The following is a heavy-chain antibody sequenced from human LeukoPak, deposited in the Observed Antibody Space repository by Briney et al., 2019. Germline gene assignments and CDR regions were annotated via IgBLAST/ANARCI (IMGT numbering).Heavy chain of an antibody. Sequence: SETLSLTCTVSGGSISSYYWSWIRQPPGKGLEWIGYIYYSGSPNYNPSLKSRVTISVDTSKNQFSLKLSSVTAADTAVYYCARCGYRDAFDIWGQGTMVTVSS. D-gene: IGHD5-18*01. CDR3: ARCGYRDAFDI. J-gene: IGHJ3*02. CDR1: GGSISSYY. CDR2: IYYSGSP. V-gene: IGHV4-59*08.